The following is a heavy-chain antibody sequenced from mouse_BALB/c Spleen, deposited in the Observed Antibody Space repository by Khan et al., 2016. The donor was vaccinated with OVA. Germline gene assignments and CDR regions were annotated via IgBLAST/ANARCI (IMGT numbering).Heavy chain of an antibody. Sequence: VQLQESGPGLVAPSQSLSITCTISGFPLTSYGIHWVRQPPGKGLEWLVVIWSDGKTTYNSALKSRLNIIKDNSKSQVFLKMNSLQTEDTAMYYCARQIFPGYFDVWGAGTTVTVSS. CDR3: ARQIFPGYFDV. CDR1: GFPLTSYG. CDR2: IWSDGKT. J-gene: IGHJ1*01. V-gene: IGHV2-6-1*01.